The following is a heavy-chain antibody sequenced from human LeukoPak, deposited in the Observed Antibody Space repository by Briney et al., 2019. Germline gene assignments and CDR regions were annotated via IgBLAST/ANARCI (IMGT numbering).Heavy chain of an antibody. CDR3: ARDTGSSPGDY. D-gene: IGHD1-26*01. Sequence: ASVKVSCKASGYIFTSYGITWVRQAPGQGLEWMGWISTYNGDTNYAQNLQGRVTMTTDTSTSTAYMDLRSLRSDDTAVYYCARDTGSSPGDYWGQGTLVTVSS. CDR2: ISTYNGDT. CDR1: GYIFTSYG. J-gene: IGHJ4*02. V-gene: IGHV1-18*01.